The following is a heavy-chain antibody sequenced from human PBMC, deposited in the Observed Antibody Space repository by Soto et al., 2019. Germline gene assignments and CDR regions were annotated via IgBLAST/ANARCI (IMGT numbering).Heavy chain of an antibody. Sequence: EVQLVESGGGLVQPGGSLRLSCAASGFTVSNRYMSWVRQAPGKGLEWVSVMYSGGSPYYADSVKGRFTISRDNSKNTLDLQMNSLRAEDTAVYYCVRDTHKDYWGQGTLVTVSS. CDR2: MYSGGSP. J-gene: IGHJ4*02. CDR3: VRDTHKDY. V-gene: IGHV3-66*01. CDR1: GFTVSNRY. D-gene: IGHD2-15*01.